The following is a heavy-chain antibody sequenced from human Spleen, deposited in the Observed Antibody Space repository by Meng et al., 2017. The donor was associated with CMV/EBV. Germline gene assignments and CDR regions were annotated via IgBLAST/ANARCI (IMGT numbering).Heavy chain of an antibody. CDR2: ISWNSGRI. Sequence: SLRLSCAASGFTFSSYWMHWVRQAPGKGLEWVSGISWNSGRIAYADSVKGRFSISRDNAKNSLYLQMSSLRGEDTAFYYCAKDMQWELFADLDFWGQGTLVTVSS. V-gene: IGHV3-9*01. CDR3: AKDMQWELFADLDF. J-gene: IGHJ4*02. CDR1: GFTFSSYW. D-gene: IGHD1-26*01.